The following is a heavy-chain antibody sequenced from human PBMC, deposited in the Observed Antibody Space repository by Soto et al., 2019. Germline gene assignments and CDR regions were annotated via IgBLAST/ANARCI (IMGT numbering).Heavy chain of an antibody. J-gene: IGHJ6*02. CDR2: INPNGGST. Sequence: ASVKVSCKAPADTFTSYYIHWVRQAPGHGLEWMGIINPNGGSTRFARTFQGRITMTTDTSTSTVYMELRSLRSEDTAVYYCARSHPGGVIVIRPQNNSYYYYGMDVWGQGTTVTVSS. V-gene: IGHV1-46*01. CDR1: ADTFTSYY. D-gene: IGHD3-16*02. CDR3: ARSHPGGVIVIRPQNNSYYYYGMDV.